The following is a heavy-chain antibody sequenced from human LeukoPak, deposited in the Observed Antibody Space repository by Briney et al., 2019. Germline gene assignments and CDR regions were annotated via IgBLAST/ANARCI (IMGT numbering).Heavy chain of an antibody. J-gene: IGHJ4*02. Sequence: PSETLSLTCAVYGGSFSGYYWSWIRQPPGKGLEWIGEINHSGSTNYNPSLKSRVTISVDTSKNQFSLKLSSVTAADTAVYYCARAVVAVAGILLDYWGQGTLVTVSS. D-gene: IGHD6-19*01. CDR1: GGSFSGYY. V-gene: IGHV4-34*01. CDR3: ARAVVAVAGILLDY. CDR2: INHSGST.